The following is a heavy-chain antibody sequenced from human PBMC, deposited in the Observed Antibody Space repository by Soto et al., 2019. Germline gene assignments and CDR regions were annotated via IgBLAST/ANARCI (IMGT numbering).Heavy chain of an antibody. CDR1: GYTFTGYY. V-gene: IGHV1-2*02. Sequence: GASVKVSCKASGYTFTGYYVHWVRQAPGQGLEWMGWINPNSGGTYLAQRFQGRVTMNRGTSIGTAYMELRGLTTDDTAENYSAKGGGILPAGSRVYLDKDMDVWGQGTTVTVSS. D-gene: IGHD2-2*01. CDR2: INPNSGGT. CDR3: AKGGGILPAGSRVYLDKDMDV. J-gene: IGHJ6*02.